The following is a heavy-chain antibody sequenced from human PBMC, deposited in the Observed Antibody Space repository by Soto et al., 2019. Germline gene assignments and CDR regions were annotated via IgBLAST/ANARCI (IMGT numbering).Heavy chain of an antibody. J-gene: IGHJ6*02. V-gene: IGHV1-69*01. Sequence: ASVMVSYKGSGGTFSSYAISWVRQAPGQGLEWMGGIIPIFGTANYAQKFQGRVTITADESTSTAYMELSSLRSEDTAVYYCARDNGALAGRGYYYYYYGMDVWGQGTTVTVS. D-gene: IGHD6-19*01. CDR3: ARDNGALAGRGYYYYYYGMDV. CDR1: GGTFSSYA. CDR2: IIPIFGTA.